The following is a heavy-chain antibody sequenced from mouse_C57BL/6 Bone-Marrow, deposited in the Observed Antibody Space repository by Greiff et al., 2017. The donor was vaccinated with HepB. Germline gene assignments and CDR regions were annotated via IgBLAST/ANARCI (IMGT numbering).Heavy chain of an antibody. CDR1: GYTFTSYG. CDR3: AGDQGFLYWYFDV. Sequence: EVQVVESGAELVRPGSSVKMSCKTSGYTFTSYGINWVKQRPGQGLEWIGYIYIGNGYTEYNEKFKGKATLTSDTSSSTAYMQLSSLTSEDSAIYFWAGDQGFLYWYFDVWGTGTTVTVSS. CDR2: IYIGNGYT. J-gene: IGHJ1*03. V-gene: IGHV1-58*01.